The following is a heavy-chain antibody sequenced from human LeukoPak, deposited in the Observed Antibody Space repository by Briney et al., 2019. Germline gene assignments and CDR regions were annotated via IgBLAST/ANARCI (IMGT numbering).Heavy chain of an antibody. D-gene: IGHD3-10*01. V-gene: IGHV4-34*01. CDR1: GVSFSGYY. CDR3: ARGDGASYYYYMDV. CDR2: INHSGST. Sequence: SETLSLTCAVYGVSFSGYYWSWIRQPPGKGLEWIGEINHSGSTNYNPSLKSRVTISVDTSKNQFSLKLSSVTAADTAVYYCARGDGASYYYYMDVWGKGTTVTVSS. J-gene: IGHJ6*03.